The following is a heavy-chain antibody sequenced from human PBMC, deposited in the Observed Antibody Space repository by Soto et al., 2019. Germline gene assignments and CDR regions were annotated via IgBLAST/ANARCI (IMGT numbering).Heavy chain of an antibody. Sequence: QVQLVQSGAEVKKPGSSVKVSCKASGGTFSSYAISWVRQAPGQGLEWMGGIIPIFGTANYAQKFQGRVTITADESTSTAYMELSSLRSEDTAVYYCARDRLERTPVTHYYFEYWGQGTLVTVSS. CDR1: GGTFSSYA. CDR3: ARDRLERTPVTHYYFEY. CDR2: IIPIFGTA. D-gene: IGHD4-17*01. V-gene: IGHV1-69*01. J-gene: IGHJ4*02.